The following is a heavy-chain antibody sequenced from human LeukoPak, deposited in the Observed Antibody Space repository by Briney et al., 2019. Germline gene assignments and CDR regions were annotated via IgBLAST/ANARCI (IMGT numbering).Heavy chain of an antibody. CDR3: AKDQYSGSYYPVHYYGMDV. D-gene: IGHD1-26*01. CDR2: ISYDGSNN. Sequence: GGSLRLSCAASGFTFSSYFMHWVRQAPGKGLEWVAVISYDGSNNYYADSVKGRFTISRDNSKNTLYLQMNSLRAEDTAVYYWAKDQYSGSYYPVHYYGMDVWGQGTTVTVSS. J-gene: IGHJ6*02. V-gene: IGHV3-30*18. CDR1: GFTFSSYF.